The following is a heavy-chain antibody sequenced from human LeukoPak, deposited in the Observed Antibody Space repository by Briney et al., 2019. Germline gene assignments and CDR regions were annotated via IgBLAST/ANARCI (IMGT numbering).Heavy chain of an antibody. J-gene: IGHJ4*02. D-gene: IGHD1-1*01. CDR1: GFTFSSYS. CDR3: AKAITMTRMGIDY. V-gene: IGHV3-23*01. CDR2: ISVSGGST. Sequence: GGSLRLSCAASGFTFSSYSMNWVRQAPGKGLEWVSGISVSGGSTYYADSAKGRFTISRDNSKNTLYLQMNSLRVEDTAVYYCAKAITMTRMGIDYWGQGTLVTVSS.